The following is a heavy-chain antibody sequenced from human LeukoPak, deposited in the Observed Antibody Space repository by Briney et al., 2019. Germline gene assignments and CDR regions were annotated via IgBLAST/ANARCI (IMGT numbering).Heavy chain of an antibody. CDR3: ARAGLRYFDWLLENIDY. V-gene: IGHV3-74*01. D-gene: IGHD3-9*01. Sequence: PGGSLRLSCAASGFTFSSYWMHWVRQAPGKGLVWVSRINSDGSSTSYADSVKGRFTISRDNAKNTLYLQMNSLRAEDTAVNYCARAGLRYFDWLLENIDYWGQGTLVTVSS. CDR1: GFTFSSYW. J-gene: IGHJ4*02. CDR2: INSDGSST.